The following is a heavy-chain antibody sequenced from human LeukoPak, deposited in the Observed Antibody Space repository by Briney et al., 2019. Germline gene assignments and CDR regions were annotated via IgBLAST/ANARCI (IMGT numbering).Heavy chain of an antibody. CDR2: IYSGGST. CDR1: GFTFSSNY. Sequence: GGSLRLSCAASGFTFSSNYMSWVRQAPGKGLEWVSVIYSGGSTYYADSVKGRFTISRHNSKNTLYLQMNSLRAEDTAVYYCARDPGYYDFWSGYQPVYGMDVWGQGTTVTVSS. V-gene: IGHV3-53*04. J-gene: IGHJ6*02. D-gene: IGHD3-3*01. CDR3: ARDPGYYDFWSGYQPVYGMDV.